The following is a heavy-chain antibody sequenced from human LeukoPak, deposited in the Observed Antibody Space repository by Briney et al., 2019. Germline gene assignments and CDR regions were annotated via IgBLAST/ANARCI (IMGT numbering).Heavy chain of an antibody. Sequence: PGGSLRLSCAASGFTFSSYAMSWVRQAPGKGLEWVSAISGSGGSTYYADSVKGRFTISRDNSKNTLYLQMNSLRAEDTAVYYSALEDYYDSSGKIHWGQGTLVTVSS. CDR1: GFTFSSYA. V-gene: IGHV3-23*01. J-gene: IGHJ4*02. CDR2: ISGSGGST. CDR3: ALEDYYDSSGKIH. D-gene: IGHD3-22*01.